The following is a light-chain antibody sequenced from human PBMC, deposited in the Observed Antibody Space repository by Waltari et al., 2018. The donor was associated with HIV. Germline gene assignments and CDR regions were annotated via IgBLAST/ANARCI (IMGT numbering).Light chain of an antibody. CDR1: QSLVYRDGNTY. V-gene: IGKV2-30*01. Sequence: SLPVTLGQPASISCRSSQSLVYRDGNTYLIWFQQRPGQSPRRLIYKVSNRDSGVPDRFSGSGSGTDFTLKISRVEAEDVGVYYCMQGTHWPYTFGQGTKLKI. CDR2: KVS. J-gene: IGKJ2*01. CDR3: MQGTHWPYT.